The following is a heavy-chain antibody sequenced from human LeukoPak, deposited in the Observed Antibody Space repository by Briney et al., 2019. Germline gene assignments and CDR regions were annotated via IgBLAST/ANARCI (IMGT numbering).Heavy chain of an antibody. V-gene: IGHV3-48*03. J-gene: IGHJ4*02. D-gene: IGHD3-10*02. CDR2: ISTGGSTK. Sequence: GGSLRLSCAASGFTFSTYAMNWVRQAPGKGLEWVSYISTGGSTKYYADSVKGRFTISRDNAKNSLYLQMNSMRAEDTAVYYCAYVLDYRGQGALGTVS. CDR1: GFTFSTYA. CDR3: AYVLDY.